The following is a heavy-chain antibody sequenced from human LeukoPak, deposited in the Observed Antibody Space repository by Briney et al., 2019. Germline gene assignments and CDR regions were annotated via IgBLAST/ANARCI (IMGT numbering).Heavy chain of an antibody. V-gene: IGHV3-53*01. CDR1: GFTVSSNY. CDR2: IYSGGST. J-gene: IGHJ3*02. CDR3: ASYGIAVAGSDAFDI. D-gene: IGHD6-19*01. Sequence: GGSLRLSCAASGFTVSSNYMSWVRQAPGKGLEWVSVIYSGGSTYYADSVKGRFTISRDNSKNTLYLQMNSLRAEDTAVYYCASYGIAVAGSDAFDIWGQGTMVTVSS.